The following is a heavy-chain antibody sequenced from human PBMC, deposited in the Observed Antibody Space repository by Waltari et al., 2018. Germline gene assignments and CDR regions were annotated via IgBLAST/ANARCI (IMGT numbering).Heavy chain of an antibody. Sequence: EEQILESGGGLVQPGDSLRLSCAASGFRFSNYWMNWVRKAPGKGLVSVARISNDESSITYADSVNCRFTISRDNAKNTLYLQMKRLRAEDTAVYYCVRLAQRTYRSPVPGRHYYYGMDVWGQGTTVTVSS. CDR2: ISNDESSI. CDR3: VRLAQRTYRSPVPGRHYYYGMDV. J-gene: IGHJ6*02. D-gene: IGHD3-10*01. CDR1: GFRFSNYW. V-gene: IGHV3-74*03.